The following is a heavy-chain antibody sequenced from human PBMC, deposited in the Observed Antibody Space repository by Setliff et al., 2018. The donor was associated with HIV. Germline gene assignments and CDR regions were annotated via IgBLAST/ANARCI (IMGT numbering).Heavy chain of an antibody. D-gene: IGHD1-26*01. J-gene: IGHJ5*01. CDR2: IFYFGSA. CDR1: GGSFNTRRTK. CDR3: VRELLGSGGTVPEVNFFDS. Sequence: SETLSLTCRVSGGSFNTRRTKWGWIRQSPGKGLEWIGSIFYFGSATYNPSLKSRPLISIDTSKTQFSLNLRSVTAADTAVYYCVRELLGSGGTVPEVNFFDSWGQGTLVTVSS. V-gene: IGHV4-39*07.